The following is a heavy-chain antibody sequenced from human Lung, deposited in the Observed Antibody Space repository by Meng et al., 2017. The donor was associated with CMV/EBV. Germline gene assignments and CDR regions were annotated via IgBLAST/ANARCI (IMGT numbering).Heavy chain of an antibody. Sequence: QAQVVQSGGEVKKPGASVKVSCKASGYTFTNYGITWVRQAPGQGLEWMGWINAYNGDTNCAQTLQGRVTMTTDTSTSTAYMELRSLRSDDTAVYYCARVEVGITSGDYWGQGTLVTVSS. D-gene: IGHD1-26*01. J-gene: IGHJ4*02. V-gene: IGHV1-18*01. CDR1: GYTFTNYG. CDR2: INAYNGDT. CDR3: ARVEVGITSGDY.